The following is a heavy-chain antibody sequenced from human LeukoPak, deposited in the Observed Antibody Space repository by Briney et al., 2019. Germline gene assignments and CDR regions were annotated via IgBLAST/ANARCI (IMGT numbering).Heavy chain of an antibody. Sequence: ASVRVPCKASGYTFTHHGITWVRQAPGQGLEWMGWISGYNGDTMYAQKVQGRVTMTTDRSTTTAYMELRSLTSDDTALYYCARDPSNTSGRYQYFDLWGRGTLVTVSS. J-gene: IGHJ2*01. CDR3: ARDPSNTSGRYQYFDL. CDR2: ISGYNGDT. D-gene: IGHD6-19*01. CDR1: GYTFTHHG. V-gene: IGHV1-18*01.